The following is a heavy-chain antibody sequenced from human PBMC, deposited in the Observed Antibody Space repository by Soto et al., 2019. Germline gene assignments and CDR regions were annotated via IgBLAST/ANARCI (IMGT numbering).Heavy chain of an antibody. CDR1: GGSISSGGYY. Sequence: SETLSLTCTVSGGSISSGGYYWSWIRQHPGKGLEWIGYIYYSGSTYYNPSLKSRVTISVDTSKNQFSLKLSSVTAADTAVYYCARGYYDFWSGTNRFDPWGQGTLVTVSS. D-gene: IGHD3-3*01. J-gene: IGHJ5*02. CDR2: IYYSGST. CDR3: ARGYYDFWSGTNRFDP. V-gene: IGHV4-31*03.